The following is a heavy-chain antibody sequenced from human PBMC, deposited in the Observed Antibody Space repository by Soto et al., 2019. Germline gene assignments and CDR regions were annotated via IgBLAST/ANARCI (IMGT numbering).Heavy chain of an antibody. CDR1: GFTFSTDS. J-gene: IGHJ4*02. V-gene: IGHV3-48*02. CDR2: ISTSGATR. CDR3: ARFFGSGFDY. Sequence: EVQLVESGGGLVQPGGSLRLSCVASGFTFSTDSMNWVRQAPGKGLEWVAHISTSGATRYYADSVKGRFTISRDNAKTALYLQMDCPRNEDTAVYYCARFFGSGFDYWGLGTLVTVSS. D-gene: IGHD6-19*01.